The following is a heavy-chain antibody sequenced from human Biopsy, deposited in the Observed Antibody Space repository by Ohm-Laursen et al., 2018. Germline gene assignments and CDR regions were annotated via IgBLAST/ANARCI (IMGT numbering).Heavy chain of an antibody. CDR3: ARNTGWYGDLYYFDY. D-gene: IGHD6-19*01. J-gene: IGHJ4*02. Sequence: ASVKVSCKASGFSFTGYYIHWVRQAPGQGLEWMGWISPKSGDTNYAHKFQGRVTMTRDTSKSTVYMELSSLRSADTAVYFCARNTGWYGDLYYFDYWGQGTLVTVSS. CDR2: ISPKSGDT. CDR1: GFSFTGYY. V-gene: IGHV1-2*02.